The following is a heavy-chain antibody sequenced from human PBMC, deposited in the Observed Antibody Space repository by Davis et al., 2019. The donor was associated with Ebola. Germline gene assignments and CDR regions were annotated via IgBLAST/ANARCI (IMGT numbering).Heavy chain of an antibody. CDR2: VRSHGSDD. CDR1: GFTFNIFD. Sequence: GESLKISCAASGFTFNIFDMHWVRQAPGRGLEWVAFVRSHGSDDHYADSVKGRFTISRDNSKNTLYLQMNSLRTEDTAVYYCAKRGEYGSGYYSYYFDYWGQGTLVTVSS. D-gene: IGHD3-10*01. V-gene: IGHV3-30*02. J-gene: IGHJ4*02. CDR3: AKRGEYGSGYYSYYFDY.